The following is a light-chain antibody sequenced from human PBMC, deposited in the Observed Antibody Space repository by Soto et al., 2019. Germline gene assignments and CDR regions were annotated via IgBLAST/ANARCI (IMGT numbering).Light chain of an antibody. Sequence: QSLPTQPASVSGSPGQSITLSCTGSSSHVVGYNYVSWYQQHPGKAPKFMIYDVSNRPSGVSNRFSGSKSGNTAPLTISGLQTEDEADYYCSSYTTSNTRQIVFGTGTKVTVL. CDR2: DVS. CDR1: SSHVVGYNY. J-gene: IGLJ1*01. CDR3: SSYTTSNTRQIV. V-gene: IGLV2-14*01.